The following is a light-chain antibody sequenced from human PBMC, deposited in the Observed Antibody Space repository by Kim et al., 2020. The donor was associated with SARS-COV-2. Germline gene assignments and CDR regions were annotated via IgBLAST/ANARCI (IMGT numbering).Light chain of an antibody. CDR3: ISYAARLTFV. CDR2: DVD. J-gene: IGLJ1*01. CDR1: SSDIGSTNY. Sequence: GQSLTVSCTGASSDIGSTNYVSWYQLHPGKAPKLVIFDVDIRPSGISSRFSGSKSGNKASLTISGLQPEDEADYFCISYAARLTFVFGTGTKVTVL. V-gene: IGLV2-14*03.